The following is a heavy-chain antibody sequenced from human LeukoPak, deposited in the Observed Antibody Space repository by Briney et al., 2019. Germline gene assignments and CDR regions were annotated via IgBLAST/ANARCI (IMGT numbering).Heavy chain of an antibody. J-gene: IGHJ4*02. D-gene: IGHD2-2*01. Sequence: PSETPSLTCAVYGGSFSGYYWSWIRQPPGKGLEWIGEINHSGSTNYNPSLKSRVTISVDTSKNQFSLKLSSVTAADTAVYYCARSPNYCSSTSCYAQGLDYWGQGTLVTVSS. CDR2: INHSGST. CDR1: GGSFSGYY. V-gene: IGHV4-34*01. CDR3: ARSPNYCSSTSCYAQGLDY.